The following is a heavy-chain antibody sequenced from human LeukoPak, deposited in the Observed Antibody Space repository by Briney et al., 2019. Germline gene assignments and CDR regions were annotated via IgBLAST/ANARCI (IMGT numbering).Heavy chain of an antibody. CDR3: ASQQQLVLLDWFDP. Sequence: PSETLSLTCAVYGGSFSGYYWTWIRQPPGKGLEWIGEINHRGSTDYNPSLKSRVTISVDTSKNQFSLKLRSVTAADTAVYYCASQQQLVLLDWFDPWGQGTLVTVSS. CDR2: INHRGST. V-gene: IGHV4-34*01. D-gene: IGHD6-13*01. J-gene: IGHJ5*02. CDR1: GGSFSGYY.